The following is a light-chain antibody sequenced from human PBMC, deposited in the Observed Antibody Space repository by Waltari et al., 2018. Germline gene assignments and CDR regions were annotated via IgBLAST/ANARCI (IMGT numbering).Light chain of an antibody. CDR1: TRGGKS. V-gene: IGLV3-21*02. Sequence: SYVLIQPPSVSVAPGQTARITCGGHTRGGKSVHWYQQKPGQAPVLVGSDDTDRPSGIPERFSGSNSGNTATLTITRVAAGDEADYFCQVWHTTSAVVFGGGTKLTVL. CDR2: DDT. CDR3: QVWHTTSAVV. J-gene: IGLJ2*01.